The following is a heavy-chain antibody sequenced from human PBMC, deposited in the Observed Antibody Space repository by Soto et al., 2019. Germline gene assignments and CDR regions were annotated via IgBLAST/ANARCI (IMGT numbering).Heavy chain of an antibody. Sequence: PGGSLRLSCAASGFTFSSYWMSWVRQAPGKGLEWVANIKQDGSEKYYVDSVKGRFTISRDNAKNSLYLQMNSLRAEDTAVYYCARDIGWERASLEPNWFDPWGQGTLVTVSS. CDR3: ARDIGWERASLEPNWFDP. CDR1: GFTFSSYW. CDR2: IKQDGSEK. D-gene: IGHD1-1*01. J-gene: IGHJ5*02. V-gene: IGHV3-7*01.